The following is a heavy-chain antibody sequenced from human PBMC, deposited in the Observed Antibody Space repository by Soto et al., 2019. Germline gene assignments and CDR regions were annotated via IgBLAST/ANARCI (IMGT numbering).Heavy chain of an antibody. CDR2: IYHSGST. V-gene: IGHV4-30-2*01. Sequence: SETLSLTCAVSGGSISSGGYSWSWIRQPPGKGLEWIGYIYHSGSTYYNPSLKSRVTISVDRSKNQFSLKLSSVTAADTAVYYCARDLGSYHYFDYWGQGTLVTVSS. J-gene: IGHJ4*02. CDR3: ARDLGSYHYFDY. CDR1: GGSISSGGYS. D-gene: IGHD1-26*01.